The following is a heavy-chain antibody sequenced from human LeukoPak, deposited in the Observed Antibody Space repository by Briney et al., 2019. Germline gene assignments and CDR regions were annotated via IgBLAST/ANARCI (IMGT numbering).Heavy chain of an antibody. J-gene: IGHJ2*01. V-gene: IGHV4-39*01. CDR2: IYYSGST. Sequence: SETLCLTCTVSGGSISSSSYYWGWIRQPPGQGLEWIGSIYYSGSTYYNPSLKSRVTISVDTSKNQFSLKLSSVTAADTAVYYCARHGWHAWYFDLWGRGTLVTVSS. CDR1: GGSISSSSYY. D-gene: IGHD6-19*01. CDR3: ARHGWHAWYFDL.